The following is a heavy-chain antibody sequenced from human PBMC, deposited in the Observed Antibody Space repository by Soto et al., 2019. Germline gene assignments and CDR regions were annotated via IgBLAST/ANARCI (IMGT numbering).Heavy chain of an antibody. Sequence: QVQLVESGGGLVKPGGSLRLSCAASGFTFSDYYMSWIRQAPGKGLEWVSYISSSSSYTNYADSVKGRFTISRDNAKNSLFLQMSSLRAEDTAVYYCARGDPGGALFDYWGQGTLVTVSS. V-gene: IGHV3-11*06. J-gene: IGHJ4*02. CDR3: ARGDPGGALFDY. CDR1: GFTFSDYY. CDR2: ISSSSSYT. D-gene: IGHD1-26*01.